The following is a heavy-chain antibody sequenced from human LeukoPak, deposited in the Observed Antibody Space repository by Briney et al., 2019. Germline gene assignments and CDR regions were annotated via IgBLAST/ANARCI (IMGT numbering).Heavy chain of an antibody. V-gene: IGHV4-59*01. CDR1: GASLSTYS. CDR3: AGGSGSGWMVDS. J-gene: IGHJ4*02. CDR2: LHYSGTT. D-gene: IGHD6-19*01. Sequence: PSETLSLTCTVSGASLSTYSCVWIRQPPGKGLEWIGHLHYSGTTNYNPSLKSRVTISVETSKNQFSLKLSSVTAADTAVYYCAGGSGSGWMVDSWGQGILVTVSS.